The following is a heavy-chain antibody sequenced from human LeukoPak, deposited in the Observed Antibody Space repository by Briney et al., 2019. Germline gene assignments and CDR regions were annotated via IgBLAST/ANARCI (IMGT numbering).Heavy chain of an antibody. J-gene: IGHJ4*02. V-gene: IGHV3-30*02. CDR2: IRYDGSNK. CDR3: AKDSIAADTFDY. D-gene: IGHD6-13*01. Sequence: GVSLRLSCAASGFTFSSYGMHWVRQAPGKGLEWVAFIRYDGSNKYYADSVKGRFIISRDNSKNTLYLQMNSLRAEDTAVYYCAKDSIAADTFDYWGQGTLVTVSS. CDR1: GFTFSSYG.